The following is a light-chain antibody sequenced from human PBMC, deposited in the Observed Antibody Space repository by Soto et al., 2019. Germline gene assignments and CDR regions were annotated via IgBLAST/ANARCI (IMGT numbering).Light chain of an antibody. CDR1: QGIRNY. V-gene: IGKV1-27*01. Sequence: DIQMTQSPTSLSASVGDRVTITCRASQGIRNYVAWYQQIPGKAPKLLIYAASTLQSGVPSRFSCSRSGTDFTLTINGLQPEDVATYSCQKYSSVPVFGPGTKVEIK. CDR2: AAS. CDR3: QKYSSVPV. J-gene: IGKJ3*01.